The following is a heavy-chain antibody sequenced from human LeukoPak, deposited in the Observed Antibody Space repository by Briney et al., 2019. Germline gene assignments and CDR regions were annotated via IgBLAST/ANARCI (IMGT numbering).Heavy chain of an antibody. J-gene: IGHJ3*02. CDR1: GFTFSSYS. V-gene: IGHV3-21*01. D-gene: IGHD6-13*01. CDR2: ISSSSRYI. Sequence: PGGSLRLSCAASGFTFSSYSMNWVRQAPGKGLEWVSSISSSSRYIYYADSVKGRFTISRDNAKNSRYLRMNSLRAEDTAVYYCARGEQQLTLGLDAFDIWGQGTMVTVSS. CDR3: ARGEQQLTLGLDAFDI.